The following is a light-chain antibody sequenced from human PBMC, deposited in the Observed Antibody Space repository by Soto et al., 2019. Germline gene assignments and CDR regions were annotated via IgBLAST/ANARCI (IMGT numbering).Light chain of an antibody. CDR1: QSLLHITGETF. V-gene: IGKV2D-29*02. J-gene: IGKJ5*01. CDR3: MQSTQLPPT. Sequence: VRTQTPLSLSVAPGQPASISCESSQSLLHITGETFLFWYLQKPGQSPQLXXYEVSTRVSGVPDRFSGSGSGTDFTLEISRVETDDVGIYYCMQSTQLPPTFGQGTRLEI. CDR2: EVS.